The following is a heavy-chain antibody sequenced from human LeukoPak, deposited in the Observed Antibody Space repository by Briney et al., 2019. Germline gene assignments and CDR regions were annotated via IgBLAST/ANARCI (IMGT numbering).Heavy chain of an antibody. J-gene: IGHJ5*02. Sequence: PGGSLRLSCAASGFTFSSYEMNWVRQAPGKGLEWVSYISSSGSTIYYADSVKGRFTISRDNAKNSLYLQMNSLRAEDTAVYYCARNGYGGNSGWFDPWGQGTLVTVSS. CDR2: ISSSGSTI. CDR3: ARNGYGGNSGWFDP. D-gene: IGHD4-23*01. V-gene: IGHV3-48*03. CDR1: GFTFSSYE.